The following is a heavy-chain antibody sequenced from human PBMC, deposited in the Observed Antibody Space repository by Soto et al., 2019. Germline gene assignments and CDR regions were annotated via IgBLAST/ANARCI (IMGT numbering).Heavy chain of an antibody. CDR1: EYSFPIYW. CDR3: ARHQSGLGKSNFEF. CDR2: IDSCDTFA. V-gene: IGHV5-10-1*01. Sequence: GESLKISSQAFEYSFPIYWISWVRQKPGKGLEWMVGIDSCDTFAAYIPSFQGHVAISXXXXAXTXYXEXXXLQAXDTATYYCARHQSGLGKSNFEFWGQGTPVTVSS. J-gene: IGHJ4*02. D-gene: IGHD3-16*01.